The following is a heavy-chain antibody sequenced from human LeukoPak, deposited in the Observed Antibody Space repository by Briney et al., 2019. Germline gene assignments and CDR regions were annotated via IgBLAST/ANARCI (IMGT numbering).Heavy chain of an antibody. Sequence: PGGSLRLSCAASGFTFSNYWMTWVRQAPGKGLEWVANIKQDGSEKYYVDSVKGRFTISRDNSKNTLYLQMNSLRAEDTAVYYCAKPLGYCSSTSCYPGDYFDYWGQGTLVTVSS. CDR2: IKQDGSEK. J-gene: IGHJ4*02. CDR1: GFTFSNYW. D-gene: IGHD2-2*01. V-gene: IGHV3-7*01. CDR3: AKPLGYCSSTSCYPGDYFDY.